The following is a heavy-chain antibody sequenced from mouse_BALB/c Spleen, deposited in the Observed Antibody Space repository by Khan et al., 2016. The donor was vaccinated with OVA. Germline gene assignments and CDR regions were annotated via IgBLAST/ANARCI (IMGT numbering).Heavy chain of an antibody. CDR3: ARGNYYGSNSWFAY. Sequence: QIQLVQSGPELKKPGETVKISCKASGYTFTNYGMNWVKQAPGKGLKWMGWINTNTGESTYGEEFKGRFAFSLETSASTAYLQINNLKNEDTATYFCARGNYYGSNSWFAYWGQGTLVTVSA. D-gene: IGHD1-1*01. J-gene: IGHJ3*01. CDR1: GYTFTNYG. CDR2: INTNTGES. V-gene: IGHV9-3*02.